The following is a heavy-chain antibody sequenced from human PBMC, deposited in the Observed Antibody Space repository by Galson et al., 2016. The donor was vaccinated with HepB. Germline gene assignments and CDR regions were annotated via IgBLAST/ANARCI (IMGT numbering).Heavy chain of an antibody. CDR2: ISGYNGNT. V-gene: IGHV1-18*01. CDR3: ARDMFSSRYNVGNWLDP. D-gene: IGHD6-13*01. J-gene: IGHJ5*02. CDR1: GYTFSNYG. Sequence: SVKVSCKASGYTFSNYGINWVRQAPGQGLEWMGWISGYNGNTDYSQNFQGRGTMTTDTSTSTAYMELRSLRSDDTAVYYCARDMFSSRYNVGNWLDPWGQGTLVTVSS.